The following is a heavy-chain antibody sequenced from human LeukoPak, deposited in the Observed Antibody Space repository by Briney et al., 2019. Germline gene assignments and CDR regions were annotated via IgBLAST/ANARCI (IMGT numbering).Heavy chain of an antibody. CDR2: MSGSDGST. D-gene: IGHD2-15*01. CDR3: AKSRFGSGRGSDY. Sequence: GGSLRLSCAASGFTFSSFAMSWVRQAPGKGLEWVSVMSGSDGSTNYADSVKGRLTISRDNAKSTLYLQMKSLRVEDTAVYYCAKSRFGSGRGSDYWGQGTLVTVSS. J-gene: IGHJ4*02. CDR1: GFTFSSFA. V-gene: IGHV3-23*01.